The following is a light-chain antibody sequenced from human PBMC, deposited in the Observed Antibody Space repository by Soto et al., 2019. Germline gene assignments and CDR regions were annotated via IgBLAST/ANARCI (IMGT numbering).Light chain of an antibody. Sequence: DIQMTQSPSTLSASVGDRVTITCRASQSISSWLAWYQQKPGKPPKLLIYDASSLESGVPSRFSGSGSGTEFTLTISSLQPDDFATYCCQQYNSYSSWTFGQGTKVEIK. CDR3: QQYNSYSSWT. V-gene: IGKV1-5*01. J-gene: IGKJ1*01. CDR2: DAS. CDR1: QSISSW.